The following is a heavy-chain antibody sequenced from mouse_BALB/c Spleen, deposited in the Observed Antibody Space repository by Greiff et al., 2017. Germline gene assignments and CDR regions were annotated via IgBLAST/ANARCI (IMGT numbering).Heavy chain of an antibody. CDR3: ARANDGYYVDYAMDY. V-gene: IGHV5-6-5*01. D-gene: IGHD2-3*01. CDR2: ISSGGST. CDR1: GFTFSSYA. J-gene: IGHJ4*01. Sequence: DVMLVESGGGLVKPGGSLKLSCAASGFTFSSYAMSWVRQTPEKRLEWVASISSGGSTYYPDSVKGRFTISRDNARNILYLQMSSLRSEDTAMYYCARANDGYYVDYAMDYWGQGTSVTVSS.